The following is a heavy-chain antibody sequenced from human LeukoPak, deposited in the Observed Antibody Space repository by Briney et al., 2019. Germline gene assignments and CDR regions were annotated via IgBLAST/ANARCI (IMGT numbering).Heavy chain of an antibody. Sequence: GGSLRLSCAASGFTFSSYAMGWVRQAPGKGLEWVSAISGSGGSTYYADSVKGRFTISRDNSKNTLYLQMNSLRAEDTAVYYCAKDRIRYCSSTSCAKPFDYWGQGTLVTVSS. V-gene: IGHV3-23*01. J-gene: IGHJ4*02. CDR2: ISGSGGST. CDR3: AKDRIRYCSSTSCAKPFDY. D-gene: IGHD2-2*01. CDR1: GFTFSSYA.